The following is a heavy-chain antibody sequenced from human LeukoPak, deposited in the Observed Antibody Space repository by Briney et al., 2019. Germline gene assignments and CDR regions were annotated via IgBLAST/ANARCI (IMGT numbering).Heavy chain of an antibody. J-gene: IGHJ4*02. V-gene: IGHV4-61*02. CDR1: GGSISSGSYY. CDR2: IYTSGST. Sequence: SETLSLTCTVSGGSISSGSYYWSWIRQPAGKGLEWIGRIYTSGSTNYNPSLKSRVTISVDTSKNQFPLKLSSVTAADTAVYYCAREGARYSGYDSWGQGTLVTVSS. D-gene: IGHD5-12*01. CDR3: AREGARYSGYDS.